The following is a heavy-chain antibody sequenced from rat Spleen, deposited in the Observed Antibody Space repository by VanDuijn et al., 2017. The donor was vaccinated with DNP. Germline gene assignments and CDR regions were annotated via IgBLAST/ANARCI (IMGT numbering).Heavy chain of an antibody. CDR1: GFTFSDYG. J-gene: IGHJ3*01. D-gene: IGHD1-2*01. Sequence: EVQLVESGGGLVQPGRSLKLSCAASGFTFSDYGMAWVRQAPTKGLEWVASISTVGDNSVYRDSVKGRFTISRDNAKNTQYLQMDSLTSVDTATYYCARGPIPAISSGWFVHWGQGTLVTVSS. V-gene: IGHV5S13*01. CDR2: ISTVGDNS. CDR3: ARGPIPAISSGWFVH.